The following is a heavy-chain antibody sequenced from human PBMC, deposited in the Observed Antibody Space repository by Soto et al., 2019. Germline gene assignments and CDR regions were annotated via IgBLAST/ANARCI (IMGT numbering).Heavy chain of an antibody. CDR3: ARSVPVVGALGGSNWFDP. V-gene: IGHV1-18*01. J-gene: IGHJ5*02. CDR2: ISAYNGNT. D-gene: IGHD1-26*01. CDR1: GYTFTSYG. Sequence: QVQLVQSGAEVKKPGASVKVSCKASGYTFTSYGISWVRQAPGQGLEWMGWISAYNGNTNYAQKLQGRVTMTTDTSTSTAYMELRSLRSDDTAVYYCARSVPVVGALGGSNWFDPWGQGTLVTVSS.